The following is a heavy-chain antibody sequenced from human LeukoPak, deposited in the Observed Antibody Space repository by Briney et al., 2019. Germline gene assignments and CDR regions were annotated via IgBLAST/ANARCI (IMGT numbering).Heavy chain of an antibody. CDR1: GFAFSVYE. J-gene: IGHJ4*02. D-gene: IGHD6-19*01. V-gene: IGHV3-48*03. CDR2: ISSSGGTR. CDR3: ATLTVASSFDY. Sequence: GGSLRLSCAASGFAFSVYEMYWVRQAPGKGLEWVPYISSSGGTRYYADSVKGRFTISRDNAKNSLYLQMNSLRAEDTAVYYCATLTVASSFDYWGQGTLVTVPS.